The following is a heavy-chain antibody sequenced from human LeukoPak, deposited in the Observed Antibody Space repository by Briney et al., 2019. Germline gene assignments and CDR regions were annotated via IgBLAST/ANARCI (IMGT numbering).Heavy chain of an antibody. Sequence: QPGGSLLLSCAASGFTFSSYAMSWVRQAPGKGLEWVSAISGSGGSAYYAASVKGRLTISRDNSKNTLYLQMNSLRPEDTAVYYCALLSGTYLFDYWGQGTLVTVSS. V-gene: IGHV3-23*01. CDR1: GFTFSSYA. J-gene: IGHJ4*02. CDR2: ISGSGGSA. CDR3: ALLSGTYLFDY. D-gene: IGHD1-26*01.